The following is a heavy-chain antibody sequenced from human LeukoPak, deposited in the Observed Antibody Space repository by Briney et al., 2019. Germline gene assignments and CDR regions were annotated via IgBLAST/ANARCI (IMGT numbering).Heavy chain of an antibody. Sequence: SETLSLTSTVSGGSISSGSHYWGWIRQPPGKGLEWIGSFDYRGRTYYSPSLKSRVTISVDTSKNQLSLKLTSVTAADTAVYYCASKPLTKRIAEVDHWCQGTLVTVSS. D-gene: IGHD6-6*01. CDR3: ASKPLTKRIAEVDH. V-gene: IGHV4-39*01. CDR1: GGSISSGSHY. CDR2: FDYRGRT. J-gene: IGHJ4*02.